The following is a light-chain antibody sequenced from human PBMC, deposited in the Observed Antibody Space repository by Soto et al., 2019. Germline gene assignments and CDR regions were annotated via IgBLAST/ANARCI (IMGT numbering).Light chain of an antibody. CDR2: RNN. CDR3: AAWDDSLSVL. CDR1: SSNIGSNY. Sequence: QSVLTQPPSASGTPGQRVTISCSGSSSNIGSNYVYWYQQLPGTAPKLLIYRNNQRPSGVPDRFCGSKSGTSASLAISGLRSEDEADYYCAAWDDSLSVLFGGGTKLTVL. J-gene: IGLJ2*01. V-gene: IGLV1-47*01.